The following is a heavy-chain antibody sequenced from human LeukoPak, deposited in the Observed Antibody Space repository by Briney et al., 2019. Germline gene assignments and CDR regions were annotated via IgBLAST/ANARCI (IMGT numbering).Heavy chain of an antibody. CDR2: ISAYNGNT. CDR1: GYTFTSYG. Sequence: ASVKVSCKASGYTFTSYGISWVRQAPGQGLEWMGWISAYNGNTNYAQKLQGRVTMTTDTSTSTAYMELRSLRSDDTAVYYCARGGDIVVVPAAMGPFDPWGQGTLVTVSS. J-gene: IGHJ5*02. D-gene: IGHD2-2*01. CDR3: ARGGDIVVVPAAMGPFDP. V-gene: IGHV1-18*01.